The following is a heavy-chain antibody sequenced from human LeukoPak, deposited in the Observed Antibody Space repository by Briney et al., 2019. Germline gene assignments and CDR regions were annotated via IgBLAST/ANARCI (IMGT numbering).Heavy chain of an antibody. D-gene: IGHD1-1*01. Sequence: ASVAVSCKASGYTFTGYYMHWVRQAPGQGLEWMGWINPNSGGTNYAQKFQGRVTMTRDTSISTAYMELSRLRSDDTAVYYCARGTTGTTSEPDYYGMDVWGQGTTVTVSS. CDR3: ARGTTGTTSEPDYYGMDV. J-gene: IGHJ6*02. V-gene: IGHV1-2*02. CDR2: INPNSGGT. CDR1: GYTFTGYY.